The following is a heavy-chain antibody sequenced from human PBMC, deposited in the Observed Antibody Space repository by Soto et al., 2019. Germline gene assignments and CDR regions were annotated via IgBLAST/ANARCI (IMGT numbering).Heavy chain of an antibody. V-gene: IGHV3-9*01. J-gene: IGHJ4*02. CDR2: ISWNSGSI. D-gene: IGHD2-15*01. CDR3: VKDIGMGLRTGVAYDY. CDR1: GFTFDDYA. Sequence: EVQLVESGGGLVQPGRSLRLSCAGSGFTFDDYAMHWVRQAPGKGLEWVSGISWNSGSIGYADSVKGRFTISRDNAKSSLYMQMNSMRPEDTALYYCVKDIGMGLRTGVAYDYWGQGTLVTVSS.